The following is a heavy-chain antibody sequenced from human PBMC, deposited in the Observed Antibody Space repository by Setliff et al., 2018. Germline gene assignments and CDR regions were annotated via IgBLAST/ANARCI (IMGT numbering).Heavy chain of an antibody. V-gene: IGHV4-59*11. CDR3: ARVFYYGSGSYSYYFDS. Sequence: PSETLSLTCTVSGGSISSHYWNWIRQPPGKGLEWIGYIFYSGSTNYNPSLKSRVTISVDTSKNQLSLKLSSVTAADTAVYYCARVFYYGSGSYSYYFDSWGQGTLVTVSS. CDR1: GGSISSHY. J-gene: IGHJ4*02. CDR2: IFYSGST. D-gene: IGHD3-10*01.